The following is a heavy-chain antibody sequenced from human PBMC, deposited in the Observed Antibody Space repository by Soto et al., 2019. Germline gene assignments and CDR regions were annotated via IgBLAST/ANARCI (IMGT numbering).Heavy chain of an antibody. J-gene: IGHJ4*02. CDR1: GFTFDDYA. CDR2: ISWNSGSI. V-gene: IGHV3-9*01. D-gene: IGHD3-3*01. CDR3: AKDSDYDFWSGYPFDY. Sequence: GGSLRLSCAASGFTFDDYAMHLVRQAPGKGLEWVSGISWNSGSIGYADSVKGRFTISRDNAKNSLYLQMNSLRAEDTALYYCAKDSDYDFWSGYPFDYWGQGTLLTVSS.